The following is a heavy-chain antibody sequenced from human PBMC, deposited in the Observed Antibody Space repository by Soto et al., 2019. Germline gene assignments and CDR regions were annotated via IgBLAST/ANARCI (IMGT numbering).Heavy chain of an antibody. V-gene: IGHV3-30*18. CDR1: GFTFSSYG. CDR3: AKGARNYDILTGYMGDDAFDI. J-gene: IGHJ3*02. D-gene: IGHD3-9*01. Sequence: GGSLRLSCAASGFTFSSYGMHWVRQAPGKGLEWVAVISYDGSNKYYADSVKGRFTISRDNSKNTLYLQMNSLRAEDTAVYYCAKGARNYDILTGYMGDDAFDIWGQGTMVTVSS. CDR2: ISYDGSNK.